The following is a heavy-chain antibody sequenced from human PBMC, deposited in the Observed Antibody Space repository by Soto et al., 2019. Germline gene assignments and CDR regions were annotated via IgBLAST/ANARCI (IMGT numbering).Heavy chain of an antibody. V-gene: IGHV3-30*18. J-gene: IGHJ4*02. CDR3: AKVLEPNSPFDY. CDR2: ISYDGSNK. D-gene: IGHD1-1*01. Sequence: SLRLSCAASGFTFSSYGMHWVRQAPGKGLEWVAVISYDGSNKYYADSVKGRFTISRDNSKNTLYLQMNSLRAEDTAVYYCAKVLEPNSPFDYWGQGTLVTVSS. CDR1: GFTFSSYG.